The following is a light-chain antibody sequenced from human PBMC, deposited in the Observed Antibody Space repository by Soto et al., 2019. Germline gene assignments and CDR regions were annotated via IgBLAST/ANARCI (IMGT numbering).Light chain of an antibody. J-gene: IGKJ1*01. CDR3: QQNYSIPRP. Sequence: DIQMTQSPSSLSASVGDRVTITCRASQNIRNSLIWYQQKPGKAPKYLIYATSSLGSVVPSTFTGSGSGTEFTLTISSLQPEDFATYYCQQNYSIPRPFGQGTKVEIK. CDR2: ATS. CDR1: QNIRNS. V-gene: IGKV1-39*01.